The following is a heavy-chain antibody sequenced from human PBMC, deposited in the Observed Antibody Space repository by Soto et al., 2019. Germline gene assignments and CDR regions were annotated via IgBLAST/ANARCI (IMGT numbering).Heavy chain of an antibody. CDR1: GGTFSSYS. V-gene: IGHV1-69*01. Sequence: QVQLVQSGAEVKKPGSSVKVSCKASGGTFSSYSINWVRQAPGQGLEWMGEIIPIFGTANYAQKFQGRVTNTADESTSTAYMELSSLRSDYTAVYYCARDGGRHAGGIDYWGQGTLVTVSS. CDR3: ARDGGRHAGGIDY. CDR2: IIPIFGTA. J-gene: IGHJ4*02. D-gene: IGHD1-26*01.